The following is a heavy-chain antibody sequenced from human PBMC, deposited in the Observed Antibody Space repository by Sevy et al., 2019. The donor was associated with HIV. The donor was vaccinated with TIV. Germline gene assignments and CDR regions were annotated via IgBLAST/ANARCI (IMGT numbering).Heavy chain of an antibody. CDR3: ARAGTYYYDSSGYYHARPYYFDY. D-gene: IGHD3-22*01. V-gene: IGHV3-7*01. Sequence: GGSLRLSCAASGFTFSSYWMSWVRQAPGKGLEWVANIKQDGSEKYYVDSVKGRFTISRDNAKNSLYLKMNSLRAEDTAVYYCARAGTYYYDSSGYYHARPYYFDYWGQGTLVTVSS. J-gene: IGHJ4*02. CDR1: GFTFSSYW. CDR2: IKQDGSEK.